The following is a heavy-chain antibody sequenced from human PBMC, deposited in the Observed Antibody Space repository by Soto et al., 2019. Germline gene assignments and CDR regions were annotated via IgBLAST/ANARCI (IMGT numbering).Heavy chain of an antibody. CDR1: GFTFSSYG. J-gene: IGHJ4*02. V-gene: IGHV3-30*18. Sequence: QVQLVESGGGVVQPGRSLRLSCAASGFTFSSYGMHWVRQAPGQGLEWVAVISYDGSNKYYADSVKGRFTISRDNSKNALYLQMNSLRAEDTAVYYCAKDGAVAGTMFRYWGQGTLVTVSS. D-gene: IGHD6-19*01. CDR2: ISYDGSNK. CDR3: AKDGAVAGTMFRY.